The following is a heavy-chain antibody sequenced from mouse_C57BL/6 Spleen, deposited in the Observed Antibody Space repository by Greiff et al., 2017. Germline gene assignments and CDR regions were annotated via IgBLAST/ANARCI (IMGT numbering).Heavy chain of an antibody. CDR1: GYTFTRYW. CDR3: ARWTTVVARRCY. D-gene: IGHD1-1*01. Sequence: QVQLQQPGAELVKPGASVKLSCKASGYTFTRYWMQWVKQRPGQGLEWIGEIDPSDSYTNYNQKFKGKATLTVDTSSSTAYMQLSSLTSEDSAVYYCARWTTVVARRCYWGKGATLTVAS. J-gene: IGHJ2*01. V-gene: IGHV1-50*01. CDR2: IDPSDSYT.